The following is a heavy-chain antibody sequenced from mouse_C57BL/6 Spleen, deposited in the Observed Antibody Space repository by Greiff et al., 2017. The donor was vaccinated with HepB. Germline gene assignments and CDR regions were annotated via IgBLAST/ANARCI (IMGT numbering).Heavy chain of an antibody. CDR3: ARGEDYGSSFEDYYAMDY. J-gene: IGHJ4*01. CDR1: GYTFTSYG. D-gene: IGHD1-1*01. V-gene: IGHV1-81*01. Sequence: QVQLKESGAELARPGASVKLSCKASGYTFTSYGISWVKQRTGQGLEWIGEIYPRSGNTYYNEKFKGKATLTADKSSSTAYMGLRSLTSADSAVYFCARGEDYGSSFEDYYAMDYWGQGTSVTVSS. CDR2: IYPRSGNT.